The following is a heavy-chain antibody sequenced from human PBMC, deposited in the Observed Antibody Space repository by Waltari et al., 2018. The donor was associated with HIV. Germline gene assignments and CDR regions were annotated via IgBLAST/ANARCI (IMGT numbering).Heavy chain of an antibody. V-gene: IGHV3-21*01. CDR1: GFTFSSYS. J-gene: IGHJ6*02. D-gene: IGHD2-15*01. Sequence: EVQLVESGGGLVKPGGSLRLSCAASGFTFSSYSMNWVRQAPGRGLEWVSSISSSSSYIYYADSVKGRFTISRDNAKNSLYLQMNSLRAEDTAVYYCARDTCSGGSCFYYYYGMDVWGQGTTVTVSS. CDR3: ARDTCSGGSCFYYYYGMDV. CDR2: ISSSSSYI.